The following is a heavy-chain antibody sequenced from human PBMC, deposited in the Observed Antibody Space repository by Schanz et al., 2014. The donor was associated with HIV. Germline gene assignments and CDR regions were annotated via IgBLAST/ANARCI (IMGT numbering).Heavy chain of an antibody. D-gene: IGHD2-2*01. CDR3: ARRRADQKTFDY. CDR1: GFIFSSYA. V-gene: IGHV3-7*01. Sequence: VQLVESGGGVVQPGRSLRLSCAASGFIFSSYAMHWVRQAPGKGLEWVANINHDGSVKGYLASVKGRVTISRDNAKSSLYLQMNSLRVEDTALFYCARRRADQKTFDYWGQGALVTVSS. J-gene: IGHJ4*02. CDR2: INHDGSVK.